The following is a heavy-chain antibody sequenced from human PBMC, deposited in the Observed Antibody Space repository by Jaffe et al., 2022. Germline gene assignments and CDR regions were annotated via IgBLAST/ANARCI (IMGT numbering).Heavy chain of an antibody. J-gene: IGHJ4*02. D-gene: IGHD2-21*02. CDR2: ITDSGAII. CDR3: AKRSCLGGACSFYYFDF. CDR1: GFTFSDHA. Sequence: EVQLLESGGGLVQTGGSLRLSCEASGFTFSDHALGWVRRAPGKGLEWVSSITDSGAIIHYADSVKGRFTISRDNSKNILYLQMNSLRADDTATYYCAKRSCLGGACSFYYFDFWGQGALVTVSS. V-gene: IGHV3-23*01.